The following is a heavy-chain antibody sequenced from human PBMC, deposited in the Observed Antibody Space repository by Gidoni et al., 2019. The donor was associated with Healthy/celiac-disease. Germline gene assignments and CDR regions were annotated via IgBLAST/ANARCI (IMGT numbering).Heavy chain of an antibody. Sequence: QVQLVQSGAEVKKPGSSVKVSCKASGGPFSSYAISWVRQAPGQGLEWMGGIIPIFGTANYAQKFQGRVTITADESASTAYMELSSLRSEDTAVYYCARVVVAATRDVPYNWFDPWGQGTLVTVSS. J-gene: IGHJ5*02. CDR1: GGPFSSYA. CDR3: ARVVVAATRDVPYNWFDP. CDR2: IIPIFGTA. V-gene: IGHV1-69*01. D-gene: IGHD2-15*01.